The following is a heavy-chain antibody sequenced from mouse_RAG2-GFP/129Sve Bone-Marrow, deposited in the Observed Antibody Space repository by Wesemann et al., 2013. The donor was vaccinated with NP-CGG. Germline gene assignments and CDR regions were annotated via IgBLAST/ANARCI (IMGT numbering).Heavy chain of an antibody. Sequence: NGATSYNQKFKGKATFTVDTSSSTAYMQFNSLTSEDSAVYYCARTYRYEDGYAMDYWGQGTSVTVSS. J-gene: IGHJ4*01. D-gene: IGHD2-14*01. CDR2: NGAT. V-gene: IGHV1S34*01. CDR3: ARTYRYEDGYAMDY.